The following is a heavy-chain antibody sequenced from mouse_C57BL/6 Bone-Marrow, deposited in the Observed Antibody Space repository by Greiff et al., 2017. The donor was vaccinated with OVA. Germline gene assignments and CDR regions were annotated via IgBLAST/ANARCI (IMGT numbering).Heavy chain of an antibody. J-gene: IGHJ3*01. CDR1: GYAFTNYL. CDR3: ASPGDDYGFAY. CDR2: INPGSGGT. D-gene: IGHD2-4*01. Sequence: QVQLQQSGAELVRPGTSVKVSCKASGYAFTNYLIEWVKQRPGQGLEWIGVINPGSGGTNYNEKFKGKATLTADKSSSTAYMQLSSLTSEDSAVYFCASPGDDYGFAYWGQGTLVTVSA. V-gene: IGHV1-54*01.